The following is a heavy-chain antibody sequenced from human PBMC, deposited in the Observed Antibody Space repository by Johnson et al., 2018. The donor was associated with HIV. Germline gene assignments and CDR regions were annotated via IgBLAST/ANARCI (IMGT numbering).Heavy chain of an antibody. CDR1: GFTFSSYG. V-gene: IGHV3-33*06. J-gene: IGHJ3*02. D-gene: IGHD5-18*01. CDR2: IWYDGSNK. Sequence: QLVESGGGVVQPGRSLRLSCAASGFTFSSYGMHWVRQAPGKGLEWVAVIWYDGSNKYYADSVKGRFTISRDNSKNTLYLQMNSLRAEDTAVYYCAKDGGYSYVLDAFDIWGQGTMVTVSS. CDR3: AKDGGYSYVLDAFDI.